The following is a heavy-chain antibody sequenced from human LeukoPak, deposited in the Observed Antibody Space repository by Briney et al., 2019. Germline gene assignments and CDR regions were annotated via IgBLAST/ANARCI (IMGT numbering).Heavy chain of an antibody. CDR2: IYYSGST. Sequence: SETLSLTCTVSGGSISSYYWSWIRQPPGKGLEWIGYIYYSGSTNYNPSLKSRVTISVDTSKNQFSLKLSSVTAADTAVYYCARSTMIVVVEMGFDIWGQGTMVTVSS. CDR1: GGSISSYY. V-gene: IGHV4-59*01. D-gene: IGHD3-22*01. CDR3: ARSTMIVVVEMGFDI. J-gene: IGHJ3*02.